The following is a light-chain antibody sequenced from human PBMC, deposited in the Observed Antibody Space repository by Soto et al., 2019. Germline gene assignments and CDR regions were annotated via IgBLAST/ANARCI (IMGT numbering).Light chain of an antibody. CDR2: LGS. CDR3: MQALQTPRT. V-gene: IGKV2-28*01. J-gene: IGKJ2*01. Sequence: DIVMTQSPLSLPVTPGEPASISCRSSQSLLHSNGYNYLDWYLQKPGQSPQLLIYLGSNRASGVPDRFSGSGSGSDFTLKISRVEAGDVGVYYCMQALQTPRTFGRGTKLEIK. CDR1: QSLLHSNGYNY.